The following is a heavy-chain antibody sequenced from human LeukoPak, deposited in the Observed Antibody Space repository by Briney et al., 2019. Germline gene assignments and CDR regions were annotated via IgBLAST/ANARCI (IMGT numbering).Heavy chain of an antibody. Sequence: PGGSLRLSCAASGFTVSSNYMSWVRQAPGKGLEWVSVIYSGGSTYYADSVKGRFAISRDNSKNTLYLQMNSLRAEDTAVYYCARLCYDILTGYYTLEYYFDYWGQGTLVTVSS. J-gene: IGHJ4*02. V-gene: IGHV3-53*01. D-gene: IGHD3-9*01. CDR3: ARLCYDILTGYYTLEYYFDY. CDR2: IYSGGST. CDR1: GFTVSSNY.